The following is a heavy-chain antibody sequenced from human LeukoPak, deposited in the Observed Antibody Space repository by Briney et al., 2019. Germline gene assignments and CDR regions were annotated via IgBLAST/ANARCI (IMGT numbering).Heavy chain of an antibody. CDR3: ARGPISSLAFDY. Sequence: GGSLRLSCAASAFTVSSNHMSWVRQAPGKGLEWVSLIYSGGGTYYADSVKGRFTISRDNSKNTLYLQMNSLRAEDTAVYYCARGPISSLAFDYWGQGTLVTVSS. CDR1: AFTVSSNH. V-gene: IGHV3-66*01. D-gene: IGHD3-16*02. J-gene: IGHJ4*02. CDR2: IYSGGGT.